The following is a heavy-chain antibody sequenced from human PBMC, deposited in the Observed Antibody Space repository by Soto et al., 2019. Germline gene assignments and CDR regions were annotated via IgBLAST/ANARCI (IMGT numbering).Heavy chain of an antibody. Sequence: VGSLRLSCAASGFTFSNAWMSWVRQAPGKGLEWVGRIKSKTDGGTTDYAAPVKGRFTISRDDSKNTLYLQMNSLKTEDTAVYYWQYSGSYYGPIPRLFDYWGQGTLVTVSS. CDR3: QYSGSYYGPIPRLFDY. V-gene: IGHV3-15*01. CDR1: GFTFSNAW. CDR2: IKSKTDGGTT. J-gene: IGHJ4*02. D-gene: IGHD1-26*01.